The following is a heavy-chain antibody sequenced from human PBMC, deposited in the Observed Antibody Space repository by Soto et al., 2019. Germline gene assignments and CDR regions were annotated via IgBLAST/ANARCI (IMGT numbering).Heavy chain of an antibody. CDR3: ASFYYSSGFSADY. CDR1: GGSISSYY. J-gene: IGHJ4*02. CDR2: IYYSGST. Sequence: SETLSLTCTVSGGSISSYYWSWIRQPPGKGLEWIGYIYYSGSTNYNPSLKSRVTISVDTSKNQFSLKLSSVTAADTAVYYCASFYYSSGFSADYWGQGTLVTVSS. V-gene: IGHV4-59*01. D-gene: IGHD3-22*01.